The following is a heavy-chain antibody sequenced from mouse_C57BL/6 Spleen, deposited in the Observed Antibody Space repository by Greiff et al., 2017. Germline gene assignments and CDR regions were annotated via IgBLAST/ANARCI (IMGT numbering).Heavy chain of an antibody. V-gene: IGHV1-54*01. CDR1: GYAFTNYL. CDR2: INPGSGGT. Sequence: VQLQQSGAELVRPGTSVKVSCKASGYAFTNYLIEWVKQRPGQGLEWIGVINPGSGGTNYNEKFKGKATLTADKSSSTAYMQLSSLTSEDSAVYFCARSRDIITTNARDDWGQGTSVTVSS. D-gene: IGHD1-1*01. J-gene: IGHJ4*01. CDR3: ARSRDIITTNARDD.